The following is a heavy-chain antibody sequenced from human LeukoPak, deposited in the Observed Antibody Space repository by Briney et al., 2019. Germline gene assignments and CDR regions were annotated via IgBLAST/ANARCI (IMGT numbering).Heavy chain of an antibody. D-gene: IGHD6-13*01. CDR1: GFTFSSYS. J-gene: IGHJ4*02. Sequence: GRSLRLSCAASGFTFSSYSMNWVRQAPGKGLEWVSFISSSRSYIYYADSVKGRFTISRDNAKNSLYLQMNSLRAEDTAVYYCARFIAAPYYFDYWGRGTLVTVSS. V-gene: IGHV3-21*01. CDR3: ARFIAAPYYFDY. CDR2: ISSSRSYI.